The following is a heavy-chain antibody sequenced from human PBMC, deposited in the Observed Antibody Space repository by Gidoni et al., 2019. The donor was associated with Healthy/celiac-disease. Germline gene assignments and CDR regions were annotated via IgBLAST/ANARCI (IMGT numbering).Heavy chain of an antibody. J-gene: IGHJ6*02. CDR2: IRSKANSYAT. CDR1: GFTFRGSA. Sequence: EVQLVESGGGLVQPGGSLKLSCAASGFTFRGSAMHWVRQASGKGLEWVGRIRSKANSYATAYAASVKGRFTISRDDSKNTAYLQMNSLKTEDTAVYYCTRQDTGWGIYYYYGMDVWGQGTTVTVSS. CDR3: TRQDTGWGIYYYYGMDV. D-gene: IGHD2-15*01. V-gene: IGHV3-73*02.